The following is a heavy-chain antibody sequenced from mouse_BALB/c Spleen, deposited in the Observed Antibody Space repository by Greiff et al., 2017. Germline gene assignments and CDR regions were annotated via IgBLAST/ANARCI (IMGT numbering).Heavy chain of an antibody. CDR3: ARLSLLRYFDV. CDR2: ISSGGGST. J-gene: IGHJ1*01. V-gene: IGHV5-12-1*01. D-gene: IGHD1-1*01. Sequence: EVKLVESGGGLVKPGGSLKLSCAASGFAFSSYDMSWVRQTPEKRLEWVAYISSGGGSTYYPDTVKGRFTISRDNAKNTLYLQMSSLKSEDTAMYYCARLSLLRYFDVWGAGTTVTVSS. CDR1: GFAFSSYD.